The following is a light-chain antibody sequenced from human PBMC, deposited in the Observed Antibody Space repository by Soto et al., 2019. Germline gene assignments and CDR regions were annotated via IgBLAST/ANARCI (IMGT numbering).Light chain of an antibody. CDR2: WAS. Sequence: DIVMTQSPDSLAVSLGERATINCKSSQSVLYSPNNKNYLAWYQQKPGQPPRLLVYWASTRESGVPDRFSGSGSGTDFTLTISSLQGEDAAVYYCHLYHSAPQTFGQGTKVEIK. CDR1: QSVLYSPNNKNY. CDR3: HLYHSAPQT. J-gene: IGKJ1*01. V-gene: IGKV4-1*01.